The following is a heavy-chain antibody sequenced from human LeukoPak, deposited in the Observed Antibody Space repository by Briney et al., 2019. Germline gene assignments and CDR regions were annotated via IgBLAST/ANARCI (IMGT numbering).Heavy chain of an antibody. V-gene: IGHV4-39*01. CDR1: GGSISSSSYY. D-gene: IGHD3-9*01. J-gene: IGHJ3*02. CDR3: ARREYYDILTGIPAGAFDI. Sequence: SETLSLTCTVSGGSISSSSYYWGWIRQPPGKGLEWIGSIYYSGSTYYNPSIKSRVTISVDTSKNQFSLQLGSVTAADTAVYYCARREYYDILTGIPAGAFDIWGQGTMVTVSS. CDR2: IYYSGST.